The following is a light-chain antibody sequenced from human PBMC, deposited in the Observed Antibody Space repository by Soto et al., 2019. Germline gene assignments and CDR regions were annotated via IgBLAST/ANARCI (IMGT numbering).Light chain of an antibody. V-gene: IGKV1-9*01. CDR1: QGISSY. Sequence: DFPLTQSPCTLSASVGGKVAIPCRASQGISSYLAWYQQKPGKAPKLLIYAASTLQSGVPSRFSGSGSGTDFTLTISSLQPEDFATYYCQQLNSYPLTFGQGTRLEIK. CDR2: AAS. J-gene: IGKJ5*01. CDR3: QQLNSYPLT.